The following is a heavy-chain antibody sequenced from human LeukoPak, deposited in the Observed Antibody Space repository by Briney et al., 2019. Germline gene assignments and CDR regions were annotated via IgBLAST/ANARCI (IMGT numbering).Heavy chain of an antibody. V-gene: IGHV3-33*01. CDR3: ARDRDSSSSDTLDY. J-gene: IGHJ4*02. CDR1: GFTFSSYG. D-gene: IGHD6-6*01. CDR2: IWYDGSNK. Sequence: PGRSLRLSCAASGFTFSSYGMPWVRQAPGKGLEWVAVIWYDGSNKYYADSVKGRFTISRDNSKNTLYLQMNSLRAEDTAVYYCARDRDSSSSDTLDYWGQGTLVTVSS.